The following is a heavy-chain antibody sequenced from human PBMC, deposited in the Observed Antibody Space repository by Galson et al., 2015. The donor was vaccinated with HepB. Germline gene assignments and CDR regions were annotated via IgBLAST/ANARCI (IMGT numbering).Heavy chain of an antibody. V-gene: IGHV3-11*06. Sequence: SLRLSCAASGFTFSDYYMSWIRQAPGKGLEWVSYISSSSSSTNYADSVRGRFTISRVNAKNSLYLQMNGLSAEDAAVYYCASVAASDYGDHTHFDYWGQGTLVTVSS. CDR1: GFTFSDYY. CDR2: ISSSSSST. J-gene: IGHJ4*02. CDR3: ASVAASDYGDHTHFDY. D-gene: IGHD4-17*01.